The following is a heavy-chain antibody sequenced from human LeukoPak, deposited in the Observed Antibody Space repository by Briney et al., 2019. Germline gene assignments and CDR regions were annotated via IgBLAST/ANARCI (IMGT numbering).Heavy chain of an antibody. Sequence: GESLRLSCAASGFTFISYAMSWVRQAPGKGLEWVSAISGSGGSTYYADSVKGRFTISRDNSKNTLYLKMNSLRAEDTAVYYCAGGSGIVVVVAATTLRYWGQGTLVTVSS. D-gene: IGHD2-15*01. J-gene: IGHJ4*02. CDR2: ISGSGGST. CDR1: GFTFISYA. CDR3: AGGSGIVVVVAATTLRY. V-gene: IGHV3-23*01.